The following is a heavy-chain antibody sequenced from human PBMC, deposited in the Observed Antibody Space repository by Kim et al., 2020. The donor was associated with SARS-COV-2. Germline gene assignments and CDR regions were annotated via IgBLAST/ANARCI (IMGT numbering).Heavy chain of an antibody. CDR3: ARGGSSRRYFQH. J-gene: IGHJ1*01. V-gene: IGHV3-33*01. Sequence: YYADSVKGRFTISRDNSKNTLYLQMNSLRAEDTAVYYCARGGSSRRYFQHWGQGTLVTVSS. D-gene: IGHD6-13*01.